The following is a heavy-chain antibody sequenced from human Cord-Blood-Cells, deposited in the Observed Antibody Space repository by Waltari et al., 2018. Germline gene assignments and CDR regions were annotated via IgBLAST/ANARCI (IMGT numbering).Heavy chain of an antibody. Sequence: QVQLQPWGEVLLNPSATLSLTCAAYVGSFSGYYWSRIRQPPGKGLEWIGEINHSGSINYNPSLKSRVTISVDTSKNQFSLKLSSVTAADTAVYYCARGRLGGAFDIWGQGTMVTVSS. CDR3: ARGRLGGAFDI. D-gene: IGHD6-25*01. CDR2: INHSGSI. J-gene: IGHJ3*02. V-gene: IGHV4-34*01. CDR1: VGSFSGYY.